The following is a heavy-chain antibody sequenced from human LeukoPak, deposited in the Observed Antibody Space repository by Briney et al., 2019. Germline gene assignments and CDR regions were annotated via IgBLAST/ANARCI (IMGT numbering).Heavy chain of an antibody. V-gene: IGHV1-46*01. J-gene: IGHJ3*02. CDR2: INPSGGST. CDR3: ARYRSRITIFGVVLDAFDI. D-gene: IGHD3-3*01. Sequence: ASVKVSCKASGYTFASYYMHWVRQAPGQGLEWMGIINPSGGSTSYAQKFQGRVTMTRDTSTSTVYMELSSLRSEDTAVYYCARYRSRITIFGVVLDAFDIWGQGTMVTVSS. CDR1: GYTFASYY.